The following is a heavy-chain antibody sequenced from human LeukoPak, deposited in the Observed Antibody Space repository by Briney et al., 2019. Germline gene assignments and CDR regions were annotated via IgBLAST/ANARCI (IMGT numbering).Heavy chain of an antibody. CDR2: IIPIFGTA. CDR1: GGTFSSYA. J-gene: IGHJ4*02. V-gene: IGHV1-69*13. CDR3: ARGPATVTTPYYFDY. D-gene: IGHD4-11*01. Sequence: ASVKVSCKASGGTFSSYAISWVRQAPGQGLEWMGGIIPIFGTANYAQKFQGRVTITADESTSTAYMELSSLRSEDTAVYYCARGPATVTTPYYFDYWGQGTLVTVSS.